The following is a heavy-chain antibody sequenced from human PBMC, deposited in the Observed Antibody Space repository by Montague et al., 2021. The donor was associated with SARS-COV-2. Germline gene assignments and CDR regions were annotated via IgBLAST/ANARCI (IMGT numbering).Heavy chain of an antibody. V-gene: IGHV4-34*01. CDR1: GGSFSGYY. CDR2: ISHSGST. D-gene: IGHD3-9*01. CDR3: ARFASRLIFTASYYDMDV. Sequence: SETLSLTCAVYGGSFSGYYCSWIRQPPGKGLEWIGEISHSGSTNYNPSLKSRVTISIDTSKNQFSLKLSSVTAADTAVYYCARFASRLIFTASYYDMDVWGQGTTVTVSS. J-gene: IGHJ6*02.